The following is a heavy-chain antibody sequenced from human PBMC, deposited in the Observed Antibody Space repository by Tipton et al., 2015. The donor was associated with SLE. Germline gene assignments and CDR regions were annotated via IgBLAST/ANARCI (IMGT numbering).Heavy chain of an antibody. V-gene: IGHV4-39*01. J-gene: IGHJ4*02. CDR2: INHSGST. Sequence: TLSLTCTVSGGSISSSSYYWGWIRQPPGKGLEWIGEINHSGSTYYNPSLKSRFTISVDTSKNQFSLKLSSVTAADTAVYYCAMICGVDCYSFDYWGQGTLVTVSS. CDR1: GGSISSSSYY. D-gene: IGHD2-21*01. CDR3: AMICGVDCYSFDY.